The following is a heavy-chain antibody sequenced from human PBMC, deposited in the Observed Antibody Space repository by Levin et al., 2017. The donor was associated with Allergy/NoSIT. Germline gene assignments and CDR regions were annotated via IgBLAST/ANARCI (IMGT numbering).Heavy chain of an antibody. D-gene: IGHD3-22*01. V-gene: IGHV1-46*01. Sequence: TSVKVSCKASGYTFSSYFIHWVRQAPGQGLEWVGIINPRGGGTTYAQRFQGRVTLTRDTSTSSVYMELSELRSEDTAVYYCARHVITKIPWYGMDVWGQGTTVIVSS. CDR3: ARHVITKIPWYGMDV. CDR1: GYTFSSYF. J-gene: IGHJ6*02. CDR2: INPRGGGT.